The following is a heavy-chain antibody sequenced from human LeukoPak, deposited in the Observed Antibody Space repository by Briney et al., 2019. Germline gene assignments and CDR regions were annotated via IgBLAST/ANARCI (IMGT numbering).Heavy chain of an antibody. J-gene: IGHJ6*02. CDR1: GGSISSYY. V-gene: IGHV4-59*01. CDR2: IYYSGTT. Sequence: SETLSLTCTVSGGSISSYYWSWIRQPPGKGLEWIGYIYYSGTTNYNPSLKSRVTISVDTSKNQFSLKLSSVTAADTAVYYRARGDPHYYYGMDVWGQGTTVTVSS. CDR3: ARGDPHYYYGMDV.